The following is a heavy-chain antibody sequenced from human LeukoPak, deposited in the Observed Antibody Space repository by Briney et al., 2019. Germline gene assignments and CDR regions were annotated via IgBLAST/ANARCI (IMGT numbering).Heavy chain of an antibody. D-gene: IGHD2-2*01. CDR1: GGSFSGYY. CDR2: INHSGST. Sequence: SETLSLTCAVYGGSFSGYYWSWIRQPPGKGLEWIGEINHSGSTNYNPSLKSRVTISVDTSKNQFSLKLSSVTAADTAVYYCASRSSDVVVPAAKFDPWGQGTQVTVSS. J-gene: IGHJ5*02. V-gene: IGHV4-34*01. CDR3: ASRSSDVVVPAAKFDP.